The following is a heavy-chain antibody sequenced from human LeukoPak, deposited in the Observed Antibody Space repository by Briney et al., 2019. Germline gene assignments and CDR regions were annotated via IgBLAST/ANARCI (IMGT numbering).Heavy chain of an antibody. V-gene: IGHV1-2*04. CDR3: ARDRYYYYGMDV. CDR2: INPNSGGT. Sequence: ASVKVSCKASGYTFTGYYMHWLRQAPGQGLEWMGWINPNSGGTNYAQKFQGWVTMTRDTSISTAYMELSRLRSDDTAVYYCARDRYYYYGMDVWGQGTTVTVSS. CDR1: GYTFTGYY. J-gene: IGHJ6*02.